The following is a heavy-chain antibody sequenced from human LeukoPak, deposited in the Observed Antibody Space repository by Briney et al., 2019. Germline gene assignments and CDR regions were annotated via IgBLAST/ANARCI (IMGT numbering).Heavy chain of an antibody. Sequence: LGASLKIACKGSGYTFTTYWIGWVRQMPGKGLEWMGIIYPGDSDTRYSPSFQGQVTISADKSINTAYLQWSSLKASDTAMYYCARRGIAAAGRDYWGQGTLVTVSS. CDR2: IYPGDSDT. CDR1: GYTFTTYW. V-gene: IGHV5-51*01. CDR3: ARRGIAAAGRDY. D-gene: IGHD6-13*01. J-gene: IGHJ4*02.